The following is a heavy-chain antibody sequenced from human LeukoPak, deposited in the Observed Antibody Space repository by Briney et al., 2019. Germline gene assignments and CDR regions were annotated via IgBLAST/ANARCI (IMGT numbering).Heavy chain of an antibody. V-gene: IGHV3-48*03. Sequence: TGGSLRLSCAASGFTFSSYEKNWVRQAPGKGLEWVSYISSSGSTIYYADSVKGRFTISRDNAKNSLYLQMNSLRAEDTAVYYCAREVKQWLVRGVFDYWGQGTLVTVSS. CDR3: AREVKQWLVRGVFDY. J-gene: IGHJ4*02. CDR2: ISSSGSTI. CDR1: GFTFSSYE. D-gene: IGHD6-19*01.